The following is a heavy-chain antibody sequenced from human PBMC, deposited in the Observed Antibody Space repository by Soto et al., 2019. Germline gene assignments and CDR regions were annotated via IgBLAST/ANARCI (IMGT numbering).Heavy chain of an antibody. D-gene: IGHD3-16*02. CDR1: GYTFTSYG. Sequence: QVQLVQSGAEVKKPGASGKVSCKASGYTFTSYGISWGRQAPGQGLEWMGWISAYNGNTNYAQKLQGRVTMTTGTSTSAAYMKLRRLRSDQTAVYYCPRDPITCGGVIVYWGQGTLDSV. V-gene: IGHV1-18*01. J-gene: IGHJ4*02. CDR3: PRDPITCGGVIVY. CDR2: ISAYNGNT.